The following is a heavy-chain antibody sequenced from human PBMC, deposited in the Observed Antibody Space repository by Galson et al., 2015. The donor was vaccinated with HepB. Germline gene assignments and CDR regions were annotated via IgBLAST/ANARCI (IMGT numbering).Heavy chain of an antibody. CDR2: TYYRAKWYN. CDR3: ARVAGTIYCYGMDV. CDR1: GDSVSSNSAA. J-gene: IGHJ6*02. Sequence: CAISGDSVSSNSAAWNWIRESPSRGLEWLGRTYYRAKWYNDYAVSVRGRITINPDTSRNQFSLQLNSVTPEDTAVYYCARVAGTIYCYGMDVWGQGTTVTVSS. V-gene: IGHV6-1*01. D-gene: IGHD2-15*01.